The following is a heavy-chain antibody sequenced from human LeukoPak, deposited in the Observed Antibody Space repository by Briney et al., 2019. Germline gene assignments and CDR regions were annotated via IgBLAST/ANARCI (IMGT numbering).Heavy chain of an antibody. Sequence: SVKVSCKASGGTFSSYAISWVRQAPGQGLEWMGGIIPIFGTANYAQKFQSRVTITADESTSTAYMELSSLRSEDTAVYYCARSAPICVVVPAATDRCYYYGMDVWGKGTTVTVSS. D-gene: IGHD2-2*01. CDR2: IIPIFGTA. CDR3: ARSAPICVVVPAATDRCYYYGMDV. CDR1: GGTFSSYA. V-gene: IGHV1-69*01. J-gene: IGHJ6*04.